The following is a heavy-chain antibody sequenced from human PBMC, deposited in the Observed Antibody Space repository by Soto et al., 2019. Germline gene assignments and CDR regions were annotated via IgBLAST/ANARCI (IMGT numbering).Heavy chain of an antibody. D-gene: IGHD6-6*01. V-gene: IGHV1-18*01. Sequence: QVPLVQSGAEVKKPGASVKVSCKASGYTFTSYGISWVRQAPGQGLEWMGWISAYNGNTNYAQKLQGRVTMTTDTSTSTAYMELRSLRSDDTAVYYCARVRGSSRVSIAARPGGNYYYYGMDVWGQGTTVTVSS. CDR1: GYTFTSYG. J-gene: IGHJ6*02. CDR2: ISAYNGNT. CDR3: ARVRGSSRVSIAARPGGNYYYYGMDV.